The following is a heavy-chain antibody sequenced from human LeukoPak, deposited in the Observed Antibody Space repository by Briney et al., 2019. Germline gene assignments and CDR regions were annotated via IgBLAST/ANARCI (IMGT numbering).Heavy chain of an antibody. D-gene: IGHD3-16*02. CDR2: ITSSGSST. CDR3: TRGPGYDYVWGTYRADY. V-gene: IGHV3-64*01. CDR1: GFIFYSHA. Sequence: PGGSLRLSCAASGFIFYSHAMHWVRQAPGRGLEYVSAITSSGSSTFYANSVKGRFTISRDNSKNTLYLQMGSLRPEDTAVYYCTRGPGYDYVWGTYRADYWGQGTLVTVSS. J-gene: IGHJ4*02.